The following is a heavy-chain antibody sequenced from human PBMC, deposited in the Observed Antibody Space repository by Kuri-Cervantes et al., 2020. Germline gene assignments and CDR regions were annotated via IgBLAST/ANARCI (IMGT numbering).Heavy chain of an antibody. D-gene: IGHD2-8*02. CDR2: IRYDGSNK. J-gene: IGHJ6*03. Sequence: GGSLRLSCAASGFTFSSYGMHWVRQAPGKGLEWVAFIRYDGSNKYYADSVKGRFTISRDNSKNTLYLQMNSLRAEDTAVYYCAKGSFRYWYYYYMDVWGKGTTVTVSS. CDR3: AKGSFRYWYYYYMDV. CDR1: GFTFSSYG. V-gene: IGHV3-30*02.